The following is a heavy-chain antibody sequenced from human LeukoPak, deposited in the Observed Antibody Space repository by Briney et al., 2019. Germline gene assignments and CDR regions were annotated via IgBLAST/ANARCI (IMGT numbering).Heavy chain of an antibody. CDR3: ARGRFCSADICSGGDAFDI. Sequence: SETLSLACTVSGGSINNYYWSWIRQPAGKGLEWIGRIYTRGSTNYNPSLKSRVTMSVDTSKNHFSLKLSSVTAADTAVYYCARGRFCSADICSGGDAFDIWGQGTMVSVSS. V-gene: IGHV4-4*07. J-gene: IGHJ3*02. CDR2: IYTRGST. CDR1: GGSINNYY. D-gene: IGHD2-15*01.